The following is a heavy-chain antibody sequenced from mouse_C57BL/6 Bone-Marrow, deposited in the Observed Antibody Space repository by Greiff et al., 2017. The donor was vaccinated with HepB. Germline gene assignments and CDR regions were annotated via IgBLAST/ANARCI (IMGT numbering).Heavy chain of an antibody. Sequence: EVQRVESGGGLVQPGGSLKLSCAASGFTFSSYTMSWVRQTPEKRLEWVATISGGGGNTYYPDSVKGRFTISRDNAKNTLYLQMSSLRSEDTALYYCARLGSKVDYWGQGTTLTVSS. CDR1: GFTFSSYT. CDR3: ARLGSKVDY. J-gene: IGHJ2*01. D-gene: IGHD1-1*01. CDR2: ISGGGGNT. V-gene: IGHV5-9*01.